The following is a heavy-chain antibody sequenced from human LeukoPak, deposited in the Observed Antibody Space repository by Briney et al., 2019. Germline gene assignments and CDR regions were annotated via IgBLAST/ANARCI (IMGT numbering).Heavy chain of an antibody. V-gene: IGHV7-4-1*02. CDR1: GYIFTNYN. D-gene: IGHD2/OR15-2a*01. CDR2: INTKTGNP. CDR3: ARNGRHSAEYYYYYAMDV. Sequence: ASVKVSCKASGYIFTNYNMNWVRQAPGQGLEWMGWINTKTGNPTYAQGFTGRFVFSFDTSVSTAYLDISSLEAEDTAVYFCARNGRHSAEYYYYYAMDVWGQGTTVTVSS. J-gene: IGHJ6*02.